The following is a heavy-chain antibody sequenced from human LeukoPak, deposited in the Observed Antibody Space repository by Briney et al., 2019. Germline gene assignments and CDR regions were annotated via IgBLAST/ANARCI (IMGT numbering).Heavy chain of an antibody. CDR2: INPNSGGT. Sequence: GASVKVSCKASGYTFTGYYMHWVRQAPGQGLEWMGWINPNSGGTNYAQKFQGRVTMTRDTSISTAYMELSRLRSDDTAVYYCARSRSFGYSSGWHGEDFDYWGQGTLVTVSS. J-gene: IGHJ4*02. CDR1: GYTFTGYY. CDR3: ARSRSFGYSSGWHGEDFDY. D-gene: IGHD6-19*01. V-gene: IGHV1-2*02.